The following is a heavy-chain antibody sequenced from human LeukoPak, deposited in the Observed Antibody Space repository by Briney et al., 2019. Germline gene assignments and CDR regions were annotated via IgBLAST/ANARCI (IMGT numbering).Heavy chain of an antibody. Sequence: SETLSLTCAVYGGSFSGYYWSWIRQPPGKGLEWIGEINHSGSTNYNPSLKSRVTISVDTSKNQFSLKLSSVTAADTAVYYCARARCSSTSCYHFDYWGQGTLVTVSS. CDR1: GGSFSGYY. CDR3: ARARCSSTSCYHFDY. J-gene: IGHJ4*02. CDR2: INHSGST. V-gene: IGHV4-34*01. D-gene: IGHD2-2*01.